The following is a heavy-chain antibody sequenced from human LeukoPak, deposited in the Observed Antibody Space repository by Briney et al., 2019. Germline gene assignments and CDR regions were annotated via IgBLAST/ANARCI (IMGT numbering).Heavy chain of an antibody. CDR3: ASHRRSHGSEY. J-gene: IGHJ4*02. V-gene: IGHV4-59*01. CDR1: GGSFEHYY. Sequence: SETLSLTCTVSGGSFEHYYWGWIRQPPGKGLEWIGYVYYSGSTDYSPALTTRLTISADTSKNQFSVKLRSVSAADTAVYYCASHRRSHGSEYWGQGILVTVSS. CDR2: VYYSGST. D-gene: IGHD3-10*01.